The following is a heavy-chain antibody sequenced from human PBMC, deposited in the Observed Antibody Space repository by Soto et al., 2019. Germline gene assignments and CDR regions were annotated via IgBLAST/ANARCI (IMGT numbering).Heavy chain of an antibody. D-gene: IGHD4-17*01. CDR1: GGSISSGGYS. CDR3: ARSQTNVTSYDY. V-gene: IGHV4-30-2*01. J-gene: IGHJ4*02. CDR2: IYHSGST. Sequence: PSEALSLTCAVSGGSISSGGYSWSWIRQPPGKGLEWIGYIYHSGSTYYNPFLKSRVTISVDRSKSQFSLKLSSVTAADTAVYYCARSQTNVTSYDYWGQGTLVTVSS.